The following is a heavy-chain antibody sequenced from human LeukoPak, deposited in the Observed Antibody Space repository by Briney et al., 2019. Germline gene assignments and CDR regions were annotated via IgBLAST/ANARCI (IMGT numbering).Heavy chain of an antibody. CDR1: GGALSSYR. V-gene: IGHV4-59*12. CDR2: ISYRGNT. J-gene: IGHJ3*02. CDR3: AGAYYFDSSGHYFGGNGFDI. Sequence: SETLSLTCTASGGALSSYRWSWIRQSPGRGLEWLGHISYRGNTDYNPALKSRVTISVDMFYNQFSLKLSSVTAADTAVYYCAGAYYFDSSGHYFGGNGFDIWGQGTMVTVSS. D-gene: IGHD3-22*01.